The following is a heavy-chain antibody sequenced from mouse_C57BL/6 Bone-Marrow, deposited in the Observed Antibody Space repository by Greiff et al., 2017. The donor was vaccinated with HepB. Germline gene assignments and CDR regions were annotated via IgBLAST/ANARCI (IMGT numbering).Heavy chain of an antibody. CDR3: ARGAAQGY. V-gene: IGHV1-26*01. CDR2: INPNNGGT. D-gene: IGHD3-2*02. CDR1: GYTFTDYY. Sequence: EVQLQQSGPELVKPGASVKISCKASGYTFTDYYMNWVKQSHGKSLEWIGDINPNNGGTSYNQKFKGKATLTVDKSSSTAYMGLRSLTSEDSAVYYCARGAAQGYWGQGTTLTVSS. J-gene: IGHJ2*01.